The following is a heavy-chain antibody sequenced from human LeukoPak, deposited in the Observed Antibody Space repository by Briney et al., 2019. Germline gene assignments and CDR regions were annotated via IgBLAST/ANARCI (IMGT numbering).Heavy chain of an antibody. Sequence: SETLSLTCTVPGGSISSYYWSWIRQPPGKGLEWIGYIYYSGSTNYNPYLKSRVTISVDTSKNQFSLKLSSVTAADTAVYYCARVGAPYSSSWYFSLWGQGTLVTVSS. D-gene: IGHD6-13*01. CDR2: IYYSGST. V-gene: IGHV4-59*01. J-gene: IGHJ4*02. CDR3: ARVGAPYSSSWYFSL. CDR1: GGSISSYY.